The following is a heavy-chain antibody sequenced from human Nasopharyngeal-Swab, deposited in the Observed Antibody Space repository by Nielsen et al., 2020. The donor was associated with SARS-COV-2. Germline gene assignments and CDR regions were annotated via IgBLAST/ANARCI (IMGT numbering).Heavy chain of an antibody. D-gene: IGHD3-3*01. J-gene: IGHJ4*02. CDR2: IKQDGSEK. Sequence: GESLKISCAASGFTFSSYWMSWVRQAPGKGLEWVANIKQDGSEKYYVDSVKGRFTISRDNAKNSLYLQMNSLRAEDTAVYYCARDPAAITIFGVVIIGSQSYYFDYWGQGTLVTVSS. V-gene: IGHV3-7*01. CDR3: ARDPAAITIFGVVIIGSQSYYFDY. CDR1: GFTFSSYW.